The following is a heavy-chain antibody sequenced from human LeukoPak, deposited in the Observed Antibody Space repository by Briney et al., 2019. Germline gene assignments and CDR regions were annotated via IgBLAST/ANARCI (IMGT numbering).Heavy chain of an antibody. D-gene: IGHD6-13*01. V-gene: IGHV1-2*02. J-gene: IGHJ3*02. CDR1: GYTFTGYY. CDR2: INPNSGGT. CDR3: ASPGMTAAGTKAFDI. Sequence: ASVKVSCKASGYTFTGYYMHWVRQAPGQGLEWMGLINPNSGGTNYAQKVQVRGTMTRDTSISTAYMGLSRLRSDDTAVYSCASPGMTAAGTKAFDIWGQGTMVTVSS.